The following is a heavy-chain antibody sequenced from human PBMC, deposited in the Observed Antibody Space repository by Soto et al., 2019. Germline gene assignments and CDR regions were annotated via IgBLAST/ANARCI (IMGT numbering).Heavy chain of an antibody. V-gene: IGHV5-51*01. CDR1: GYSFTTYW. J-gene: IGHJ5*02. CDR3: ARLTYYYDSSGYYPNWFDP. CDR2: IYPGDSDT. Sequence: PGESLKISCTGSGYSFTTYWLGWVRQMPGKGLDWMGIIYPGDSDTRYSPSFQGQVTISADKSISTAYLQWSSLKASDTAMYYCARLTYYYDSSGYYPNWFDPWGQGTLVTVSS. D-gene: IGHD3-22*01.